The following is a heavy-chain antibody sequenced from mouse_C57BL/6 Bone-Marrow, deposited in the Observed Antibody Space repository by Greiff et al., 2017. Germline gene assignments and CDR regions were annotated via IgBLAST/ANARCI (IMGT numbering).Heavy chain of an antibody. CDR2: ISSGGSYT. Sequence: EVMLVESGGDLVKPGGSLKISCAASGFTFSSYGMSWVRQTPDKRLEWVATISSGGSYTYYPDSVKGRFTITRDNAKNTLYLQLSSLKSEDTAMYYCARNYYAMDYWGQGTSVTVSS. CDR3: ARNYYAMDY. J-gene: IGHJ4*01. V-gene: IGHV5-6*01. CDR1: GFTFSSYG.